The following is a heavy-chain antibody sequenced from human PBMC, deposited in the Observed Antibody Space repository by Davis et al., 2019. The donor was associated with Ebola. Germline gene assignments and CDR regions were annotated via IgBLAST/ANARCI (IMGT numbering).Heavy chain of an antibody. CDR2: INHSGST. D-gene: IGHD4-17*01. Sequence: MPSETLSLTCTVSGGSISSYYWSWIRQPPGKGLEWIGEINHSGSTNYNPSLKSRVTISVDTSKNQFSLKLSSVTAADTAVYYCARGYGDYYYYYGMDVWGQGTTVTVSS. V-gene: IGHV4-34*01. CDR1: GGSISSYY. CDR3: ARGYGDYYYYYGMDV. J-gene: IGHJ6*02.